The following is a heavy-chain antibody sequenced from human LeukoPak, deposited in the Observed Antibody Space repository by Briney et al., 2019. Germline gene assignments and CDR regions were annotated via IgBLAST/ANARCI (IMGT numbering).Heavy chain of an antibody. J-gene: IGHJ4*02. Sequence: GASVKVSCKASGYTFTGYYMHWVRQAPGQGLEWMGWINPNSGGTNYAQKFQGRVTMTRDTSISTAYMELSRLSSDDTAVYYCARDGPSGYDFWSGYDFDYWGQGTLVTVSS. V-gene: IGHV1-2*02. D-gene: IGHD3-3*01. CDR1: GYTFTGYY. CDR2: INPNSGGT. CDR3: ARDGPSGYDFWSGYDFDY.